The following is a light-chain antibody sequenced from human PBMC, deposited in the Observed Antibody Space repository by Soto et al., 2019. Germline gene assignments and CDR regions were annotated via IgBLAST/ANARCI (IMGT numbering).Light chain of an antibody. CDR3: QQCGSSPPT. CDR1: QSVSSSY. J-gene: IGKJ1*01. Sequence: EIVLTQSPGTLSLSPGERASLSCRASQSVSSSYLAWYQQIPGQAPRLLINDASRRATGIPDRFSGSGSGTDFTLTISRLEPEDFAVYYCQQCGSSPPTFGQGTKVDIK. V-gene: IGKV3-20*01. CDR2: DAS.